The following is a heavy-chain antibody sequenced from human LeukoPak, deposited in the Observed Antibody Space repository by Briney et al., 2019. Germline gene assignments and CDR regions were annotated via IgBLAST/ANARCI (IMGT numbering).Heavy chain of an antibody. D-gene: IGHD3-22*01. CDR2: IWYGGSNK. J-gene: IGHJ4*02. CDR1: GFTFSSYG. V-gene: IGHV3-33*08. Sequence: GRSLRLSCAASGFTFSSYGKHWVRQAPGKGLEWVAVIWYGGSNKYYADSVKGRFTNSRDNSKNTLYLQMNSLRAEDTAVYYCARIPDYYDSSGFNWGQGTLVTVSS. CDR3: ARIPDYYDSSGFN.